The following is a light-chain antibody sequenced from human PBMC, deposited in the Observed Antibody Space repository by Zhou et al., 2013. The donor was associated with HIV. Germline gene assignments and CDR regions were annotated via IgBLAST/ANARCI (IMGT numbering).Light chain of an antibody. CDR2: GVS. Sequence: EIVLTQSPGTLSLSPGERATLSCRASQSVVGNLAWYQQKPGQAPRLLIYGVSNRAPGIPARFSGSGSETEFTLTISSLQSEDFAIYYCQQYNSYQGTFGQGTKLEIK. CDR1: QSVVGN. V-gene: IGKV3-15*01. CDR3: QQYNSYQGT. J-gene: IGKJ2*02.